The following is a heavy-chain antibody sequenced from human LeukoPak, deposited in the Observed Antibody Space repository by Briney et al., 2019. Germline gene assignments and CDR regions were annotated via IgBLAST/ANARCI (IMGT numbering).Heavy chain of an antibody. V-gene: IGHV4-39*01. CDR2: IHHSGST. CDR1: GGSISSSSYY. Sequence: PSETLSLTCTVSGGSISSSSYYWGWIRQPPGKGLEWIATIHHSGSTNYNPSLQSRVTISVDTSKNHFSLRLGFVTAADTAVYYCAKQESHLAFDYWGQGTLVTVSS. D-gene: IGHD2/OR15-2a*01. J-gene: IGHJ4*02. CDR3: AKQESHLAFDY.